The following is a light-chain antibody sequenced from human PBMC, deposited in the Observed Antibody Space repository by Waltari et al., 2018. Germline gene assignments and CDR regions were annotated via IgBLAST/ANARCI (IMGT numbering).Light chain of an antibody. V-gene: IGKV1-9*01. CDR1: QGISSY. J-gene: IGKJ4*01. Sequence: DIQLTQSPSFLSASIGDRVTITCRASQGISSYLAWYQQKPGKAPKLLIYAASTLQSGVPSGFSGSGSGTEFTLTISSLQPEDFATYYCQELNTYPQSLTFGGGTKVEI. CDR2: AAS. CDR3: QELNTYPQSLT.